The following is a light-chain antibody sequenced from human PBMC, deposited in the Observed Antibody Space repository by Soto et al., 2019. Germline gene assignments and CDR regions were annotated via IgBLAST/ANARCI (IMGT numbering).Light chain of an antibody. CDR1: SSDVGGYNY. V-gene: IGLV2-14*01. CDR3: SSYTSSSTLYV. J-gene: IGLJ1*01. CDR2: DVS. Sequence: QSALTQPASVSGSPGQSITISCPGTSSDVGGYNYVSWYQQHPGKAPKLMIYDVSNRPSGVSNRFSGSKSGNTASLTISGLQAEVEADYYCSSYTSSSTLYVFGTGTKVTVL.